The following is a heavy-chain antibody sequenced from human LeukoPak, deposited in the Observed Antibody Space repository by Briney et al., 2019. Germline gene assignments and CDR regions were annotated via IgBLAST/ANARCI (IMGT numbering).Heavy chain of an antibody. J-gene: IGHJ4*02. CDR2: IYYSGST. V-gene: IGHV4-59*01. Sequence: KPSETLSLTCTVSGGSISSYYWSWIRQPPGKGLEWIGYIYYSGSTNYNPSLKSRVTISVDTSKNQFSLKLSSVTAADTAVYYCARGFYYYDSSGYTYHFDYWGQGTLVTVSS. D-gene: IGHD3-22*01. CDR1: GGSISSYY. CDR3: ARGFYYYDSSGYTYHFDY.